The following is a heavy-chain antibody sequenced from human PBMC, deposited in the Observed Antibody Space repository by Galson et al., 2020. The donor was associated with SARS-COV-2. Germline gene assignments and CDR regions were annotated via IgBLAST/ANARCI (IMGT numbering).Heavy chain of an antibody. D-gene: IGHD3-9*01. CDR1: GFNFSSYG. CDR2: MSNDGSYR. CDR3: ARDPDPYYDVLTGYLKFKDYYGMDV. Sequence: GESLKISCAASGFNFSSYGMHWVRQAPGKGLEWVAVMSNDGSYRSYEDSVKGRFTISRDNSKNTLYLHMNSLSPADTAVYYCARDPDPYYDVLTGYLKFKDYYGMDVWGQGTTVTVSS. V-gene: IGHV3-30*03. J-gene: IGHJ6*02.